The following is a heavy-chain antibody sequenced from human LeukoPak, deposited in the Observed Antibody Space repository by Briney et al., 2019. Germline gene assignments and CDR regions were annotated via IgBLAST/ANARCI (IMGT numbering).Heavy chain of an antibody. CDR1: GFTFSEYS. J-gene: IGHJ4*02. CDR3: ARPRAPGRGCIGSFDV. Sequence: GGSLRLSCAASGFTFSEYSMNWVRRPPGKGLEWISSINSVAVHTSYAPSVKGRFTVSRDNSKNSLFLHLSSLTVDDTAVYHWARPRAPGRGCIGSFDVWGQGTLVTVSS. V-gene: IGHV3-21*01. D-gene: IGHD2-15*01. CDR2: INSVAVHT.